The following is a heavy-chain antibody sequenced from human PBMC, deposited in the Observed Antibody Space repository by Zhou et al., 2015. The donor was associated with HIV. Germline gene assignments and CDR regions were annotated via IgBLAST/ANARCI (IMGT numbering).Heavy chain of an antibody. CDR1: GGTFSSYA. V-gene: IGHV1-69*01. Sequence: QVQLVQSGAEVKKPGSSVKVSCKASGGTFSSYAISWVRQAPGQGLEWMGGIIPIFGTANYAQKFQGRVTITADESTSTAYMELSSLRSEDTAVYYCARVNSRMVLGDYYYMDVWGKGTTVTVSS. D-gene: IGHD3-16*01. CDR3: ARVNSRMVLGDYYYMDV. CDR2: IIPIFGTA. J-gene: IGHJ6*03.